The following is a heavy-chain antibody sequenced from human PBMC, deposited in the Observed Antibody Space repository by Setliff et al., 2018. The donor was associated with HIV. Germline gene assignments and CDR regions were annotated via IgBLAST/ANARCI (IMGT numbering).Heavy chain of an antibody. D-gene: IGHD2-8*01. V-gene: IGHV4-59*12. Sequence: SETLSLTCTVSGGSINNYYWSWIRQPPGKELEWIGYIYYSGNTNYNPSLKSRLTLSLDMSKNQFSLKVNSVTAADTAVYYCARGDVYCTNGVCYNQHYYPMGVWGQGTTVTVSS. CDR1: GGSINNYY. CDR2: IYYSGNT. CDR3: ARGDVYCTNGVCYNQHYYPMGV. J-gene: IGHJ6*02.